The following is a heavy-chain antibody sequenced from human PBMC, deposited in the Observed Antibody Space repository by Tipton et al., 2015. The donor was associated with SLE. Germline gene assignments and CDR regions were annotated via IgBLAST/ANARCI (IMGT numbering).Heavy chain of an antibody. CDR2: ISSSSSYI. D-gene: IGHD1-7*01. J-gene: IGHJ3*02. CDR1: GFTFSSYS. Sequence: SLRLSCAASGFTFSSYSMNWVRQAPGQGLEWVSSISSSSSYIYYADSVKGRFTISRDNAKNSLYLQMNSLRAEDTAVYYCARDGDWNYVRAFDIWGQGTMVTVSS. CDR3: ARDGDWNYVRAFDI. V-gene: IGHV3-21*03.